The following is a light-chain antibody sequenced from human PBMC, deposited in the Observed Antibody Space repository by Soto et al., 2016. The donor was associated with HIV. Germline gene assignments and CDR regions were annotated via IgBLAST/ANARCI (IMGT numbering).Light chain of an antibody. V-gene: IGKV1-39*01. CDR2: DAS. CDR1: QSIGRF. Sequence: DIQMTQSPSSLSASVGDRVTITCRASQSIGRFLNWYQQISGKAPNLLIYDASALQSGVPSRFSGSGSGTDFTLIISSLQPEDFATYYCQQSYNTPRTLGQGDHGG. CDR3: QQSYNTPRT. J-gene: IGKJ1*01.